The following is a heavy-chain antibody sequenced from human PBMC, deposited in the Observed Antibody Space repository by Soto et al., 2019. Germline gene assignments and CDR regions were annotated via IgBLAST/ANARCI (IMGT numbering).Heavy chain of an antibody. D-gene: IGHD2-21*02. V-gene: IGHV4-4*02. CDR2: IFHSGST. J-gene: IGHJ4*02. CDR1: GGSINSSNW. Sequence: SETLSLTCAVSGGSINSSNWWTWVRQPPGKGLEWVAEIFHSGSTNYNPSLKSRVTISVDKSKNQFSLKLTSVTAADTAVYYCARDSESCGGDCYYLAYWGQGTLVTVSS. CDR3: ARDSESCGGDCYYLAY.